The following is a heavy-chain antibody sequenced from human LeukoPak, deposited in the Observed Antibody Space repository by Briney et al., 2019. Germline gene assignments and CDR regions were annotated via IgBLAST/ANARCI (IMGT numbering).Heavy chain of an antibody. V-gene: IGHV4-39*07. J-gene: IGHJ4*02. Sequence: SETLSLTCTVSSGSISTSNYYWGWVRQPPGKALEWIGSIYYSGSTYYNPSLKSQVTISVDTSKNQFSLKLSSVTAADTAVYYCARGGLDYFDSWGQGTLVTVSS. CDR2: IYYSGST. CDR3: ARGGLDYFDS. D-gene: IGHD6-19*01. CDR1: SGSISTSNYY.